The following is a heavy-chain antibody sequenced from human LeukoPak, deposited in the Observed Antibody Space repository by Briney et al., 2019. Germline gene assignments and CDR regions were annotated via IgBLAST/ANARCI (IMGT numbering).Heavy chain of an antibody. CDR3: ATRHDY. Sequence: GGSLRLSCAASGFPFSSFEMNWVRQAPGRGPEWVAYISSGGISKYYADSVKGRFTISRDNAENSLFLQMSSLRGEDTAVYYCATRHDYWGQGTLVTVSS. CDR2: ISSGGISK. V-gene: IGHV3-48*03. D-gene: IGHD6-25*01. CDR1: GFPFSSFE. J-gene: IGHJ4*02.